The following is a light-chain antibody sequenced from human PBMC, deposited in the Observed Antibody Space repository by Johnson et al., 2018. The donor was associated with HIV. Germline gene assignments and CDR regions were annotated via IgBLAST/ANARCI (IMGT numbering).Light chain of an antibody. CDR2: RNH. V-gene: IGLV1-44*01. CDR3: AAWDDSLNGSYV. J-gene: IGLJ1*01. CDR1: TSNIGSNT. Sequence: QAVLTQPPSVSAAPGQRVTISCSGSTSNIGSNTVSWYQQLPGTAPKLLIYRNHQRPSGVPDRISGSQSGPSASLAISGLQAGDEADYYCAAWDDSLNGSYVFGTGTKVTVL.